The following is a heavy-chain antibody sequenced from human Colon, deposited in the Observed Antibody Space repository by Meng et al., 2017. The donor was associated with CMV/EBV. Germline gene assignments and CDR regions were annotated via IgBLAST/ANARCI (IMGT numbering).Heavy chain of an antibody. CDR3: AREKGYFFDF. CDR1: GASISRGGYS. V-gene: IGHV4-30-2*01. CDR2: IFYSGST. Sequence: CAVSGASISRGGYSGSWIRQPPGKGLEWIGYIFYSGSTYYNPSLQSRVTISLDKSQNQFSLKLKSETAADTAVYYCAREKGYFFDFWGQGTLVTVSS. J-gene: IGHJ4*02.